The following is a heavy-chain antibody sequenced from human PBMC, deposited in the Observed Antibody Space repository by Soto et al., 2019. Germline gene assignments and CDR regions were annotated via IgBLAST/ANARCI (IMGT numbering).Heavy chain of an antibody. CDR2: IDPSDSQT. D-gene: IGHD3-22*01. CDR3: ARQIYDSDTGPNFQYYFDS. Sequence: GESLKLSCKGSGYSFAGYCITWVRQKPGKGLEWMGRIDPSDSQTYYSPSFRGHVTISVTKSITTAFLQWSSLRASDTAMYYCARQIYDSDTGPNFQYYFDSWGQGTPVTSPQ. J-gene: IGHJ4*02. V-gene: IGHV5-10-1*01. CDR1: GYSFAGYC.